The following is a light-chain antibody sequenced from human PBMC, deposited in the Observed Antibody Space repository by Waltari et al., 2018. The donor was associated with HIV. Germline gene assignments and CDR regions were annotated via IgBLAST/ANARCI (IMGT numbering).Light chain of an antibody. CDR2: DVS. CDR1: SSDVCDYNY. Sequence: QSALTQPASVSGSPGQSITISCTGTSSDVCDYNYVPWYQQHPGKAPKPIIYDVSNSPSGVANRCSGSKSGKTASLTISGLQTEDEADYYCSSYTSSSTRVFGTGTKVTVL. CDR3: SSYTSSSTRV. J-gene: IGLJ1*01. V-gene: IGLV2-14*01.